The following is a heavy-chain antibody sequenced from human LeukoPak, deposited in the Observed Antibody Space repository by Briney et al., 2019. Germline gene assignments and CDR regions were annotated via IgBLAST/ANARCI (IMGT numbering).Heavy chain of an antibody. CDR3: ARDLMVRGPTNPGY. D-gene: IGHD3-10*01. V-gene: IGHV1-3*01. CDR2: INAGNGNT. J-gene: IGHJ4*02. CDR1: GYTFTSYA. Sequence: ASVKVSCKASGYTFTSYAMHWVRQAPGQRLEWMGWINAGNGNTKYSQKFQGRVTITRDTSASTAYMELSSLRSEDTAVYYCARDLMVRGPTNPGYWGQGTLVTASS.